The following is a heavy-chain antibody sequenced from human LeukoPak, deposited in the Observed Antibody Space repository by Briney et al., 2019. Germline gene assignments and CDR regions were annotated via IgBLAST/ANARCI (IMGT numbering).Heavy chain of an antibody. CDR2: ISSSSSYI. Sequence: GGSLRLSCAAYGFTLSSHSMNWVRQAPGKGLEWVSSISSSSSYIHSADSVKGRFTISRDNSLYTVYLQMGSLRGDDTAVYYCAKDRISYTTSPGELSHWGQGTLVIVSS. D-gene: IGHD3-10*01. V-gene: IGHV3-21*04. CDR3: AKDRISYTTSPGELSH. J-gene: IGHJ4*02. CDR1: GFTLSSHS.